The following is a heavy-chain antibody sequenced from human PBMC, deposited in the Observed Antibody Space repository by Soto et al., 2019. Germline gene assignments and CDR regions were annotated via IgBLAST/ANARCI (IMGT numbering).Heavy chain of an antibody. CDR3: ARAATDGYYSGMDV. CDR1: GGTFSSYA. J-gene: IGHJ6*02. CDR2: IIPIFGTA. Sequence: GASVKVSCKASGGTFSSYAISWVRQAPGQGLEWMGGIIPIFGTANYAQKFQGRVTITADESTSTAYMELSSLRSEDTAVYYCARAATDGYYSGMDVWGQGTTVTVSS. V-gene: IGHV1-69*13.